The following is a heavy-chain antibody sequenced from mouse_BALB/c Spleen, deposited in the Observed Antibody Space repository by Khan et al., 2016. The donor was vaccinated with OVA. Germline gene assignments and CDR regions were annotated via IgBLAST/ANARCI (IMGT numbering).Heavy chain of an antibody. J-gene: IGHJ1*01. Sequence: EVKVVESGGGLVQPGGSRKLSCAASGFTFSSFGMHWVRQAPKKGLEWVAYMSSGSSTIYYVDTVKGRFTISRDNPKNTLFLQMTSLRSVDTTMYYCVRSGGNFHWYFDVWGAGTSVTVSS. D-gene: IGHD2-1*01. CDR3: VRSGGNFHWYFDV. CDR1: GFTFSSFG. V-gene: IGHV5-17*02. CDR2: MSSGSSTI.